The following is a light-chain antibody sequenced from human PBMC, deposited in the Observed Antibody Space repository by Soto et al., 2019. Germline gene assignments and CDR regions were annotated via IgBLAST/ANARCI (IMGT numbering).Light chain of an antibody. V-gene: IGKV3-20*01. J-gene: IGKJ1*01. CDR1: QSVSSSY. Sequence: EIVLTQSPGPLSLSPGERATLSCRASQSVSSSYLAWYQHKPGQAPRLLIYGASSRATGIPDRFSGSGSGTDFTLTISRLEPEDFAVYYCQQYGSSSWTFGQGTKVDVK. CDR2: GAS. CDR3: QQYGSSSWT.